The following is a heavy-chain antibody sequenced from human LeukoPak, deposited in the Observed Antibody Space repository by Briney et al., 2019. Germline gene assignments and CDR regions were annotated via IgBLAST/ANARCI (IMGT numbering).Heavy chain of an antibody. CDR3: ARDRGRGATWYYFDY. J-gene: IGHJ4*02. CDR2: IYTSGST. CDR1: GGSISSGSFY. Sequence: SETLSLTCTVSGGSISSGSFYWSWIRQPAGKGLEWIGRIYTSGSTNYNPSLKRRVTISVDTSKNQFSLKLSSVTAADTAVYYCARDRGRGATWYYFDYWGQGTLVTVSS. V-gene: IGHV4-61*02. D-gene: IGHD1-26*01.